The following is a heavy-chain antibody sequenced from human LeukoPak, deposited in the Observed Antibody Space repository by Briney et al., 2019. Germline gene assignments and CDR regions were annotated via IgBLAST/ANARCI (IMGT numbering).Heavy chain of an antibody. CDR1: GYTFTGYY. D-gene: IGHD2-2*01. V-gene: IGHV1-2*02. CDR3: ARDGEDIVVVPAGWFDP. J-gene: IGHJ5*02. Sequence: ASVKVSCKASGYTFTGYYMHWVRQAPGQGREWMGWINPNSGGTNYAQKFQGRVTMTRDTSISTAYMELSRLRSDDTAVYYCARDGEDIVVVPAGWFDPWGQGTLVTVSS. CDR2: INPNSGGT.